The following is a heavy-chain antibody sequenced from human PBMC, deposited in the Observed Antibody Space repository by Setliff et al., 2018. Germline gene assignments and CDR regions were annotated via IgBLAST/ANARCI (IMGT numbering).Heavy chain of an antibody. V-gene: IGHV4-39*01. D-gene: IGHD1-1*01. J-gene: IGHJ4*02. CDR1: NGSLNRNGYY. CDR2: VYHRGTT. CDR3: ARTGTYRYFDS. Sequence: PSETLSLTCTVSNGSLNRNGYYWAWVRQPPGKGLEWIASVYHRGTTYSNVSLASRLTISVDTSKNQFSLKLTSVTAADTAVYYCARTGTYRYFDSWGQGTRVTVSS.